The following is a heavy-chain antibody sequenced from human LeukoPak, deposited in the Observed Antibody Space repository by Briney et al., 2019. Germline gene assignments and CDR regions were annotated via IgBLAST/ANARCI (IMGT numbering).Heavy chain of an antibody. CDR2: IKSDGGST. CDR3: ATSRTFDY. D-gene: IGHD2-8*01. J-gene: IGHJ4*02. Sequence: GGSLRLSCAASGFTFSSYWMHWVRQAPGKGLVWVSRIKSDGGSTSYADSVKGRVTTSTDNAKNTVYLQMNRLRAEDTAVYYCATSRTFDYWGQGTLVTVSS. V-gene: IGHV3-74*01. CDR1: GFTFSSYW.